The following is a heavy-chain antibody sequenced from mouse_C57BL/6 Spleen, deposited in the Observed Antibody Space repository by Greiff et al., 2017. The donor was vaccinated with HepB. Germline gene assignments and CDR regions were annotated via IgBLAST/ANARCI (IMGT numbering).Heavy chain of an antibody. Sequence: DVKLVESGGGLVKPGGSLKLSCAASGFTFSSYAMSWVRQTPEKRLEWVATISDGGSYTYYPDNVKGRFTISRDNAKNNLYLQMSHLKSEDTAMYYCASYDYDGAYWGQGTLVTVSA. V-gene: IGHV5-4*03. J-gene: IGHJ3*01. CDR1: GFTFSSYA. D-gene: IGHD2-4*01. CDR2: ISDGGSYT. CDR3: ASYDYDGAY.